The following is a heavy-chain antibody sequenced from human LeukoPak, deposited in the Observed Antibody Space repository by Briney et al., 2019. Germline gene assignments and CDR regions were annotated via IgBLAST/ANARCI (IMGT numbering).Heavy chain of an antibody. D-gene: IGHD1-1*01. CDR2: ISTSEST. V-gene: IGHV4-61*02. Sequence: SETLSLTCTVSGGSTNSGSYYWTWIRQPAGKGLEWIGRISTSESTNYNPSLKSRVTISVDSSKNQFSLNLISVTAADTAVYYCARSPFGTADFDYWGQGTLVTVSS. J-gene: IGHJ4*02. CDR3: ARSPFGTADFDY. CDR1: GGSTNSGSYY.